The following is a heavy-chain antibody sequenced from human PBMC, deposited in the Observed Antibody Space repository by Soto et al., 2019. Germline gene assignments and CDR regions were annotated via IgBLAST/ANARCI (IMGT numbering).Heavy chain of an antibody. Sequence: ETLSLTGFVSGDSFRDYYWSWIRRSVGKGLQWGGRIYSTGNSNENPSLNKRVSSSVATSKNQFSLRLRSVTAADTAVYYCARAGLAFDFWGQGALVTVSS. V-gene: IGHV4-4*07. CDR2: IYSTGNS. CDR1: GDSFRDYY. CDR3: ARAGLAFDF. J-gene: IGHJ4*02.